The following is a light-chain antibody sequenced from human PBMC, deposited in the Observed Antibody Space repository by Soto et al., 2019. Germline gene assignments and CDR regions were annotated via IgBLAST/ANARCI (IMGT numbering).Light chain of an antibody. J-gene: IGLJ1*01. V-gene: IGLV2-14*01. CDR3: QSYDTSLSALYV. CDR1: MRDVGAYNL. Sequence: QSVLTQPASVSGSAGQSITISCSGTMRDVGAYNLVSWYQQHPGTAPKLIIYEVRNRPSGISSRFSGSRSGNTASLTITGLQAEDEADYYCQSYDTSLSALYVFGTGTKVTVL. CDR2: EVR.